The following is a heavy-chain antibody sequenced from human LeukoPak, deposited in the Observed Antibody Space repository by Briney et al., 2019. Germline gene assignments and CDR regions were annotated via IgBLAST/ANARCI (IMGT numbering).Heavy chain of an antibody. J-gene: IGHJ4*02. CDR1: GFTFSNAW. Sequence: PGGSLRLSCAASGFTFSNAWMSWVRQAPGMGLEWVSAISGSGGSTYYADSVKGRFTISRDNSKNTLYLQMNSLRAEDTAVYYCAKDPNYYDSSGYEGTMFYFDYWGQGTLVTVSS. CDR3: AKDPNYYDSSGYEGTMFYFDY. V-gene: IGHV3-23*01. D-gene: IGHD3-22*01. CDR2: ISGSGGST.